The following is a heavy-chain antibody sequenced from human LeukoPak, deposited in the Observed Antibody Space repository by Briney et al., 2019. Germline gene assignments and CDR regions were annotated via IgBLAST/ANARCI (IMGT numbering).Heavy chain of an antibody. CDR1: GFTFSSYW. Sequence: PGGSLRLFCAASGFTFSSYWMSWVRQAPGKGLEWVSGISGSGHRTYYADSVKGRFTISRDNSKNTVHLQMNNLRAEDTAMYFCARRLYIVRGAFDIWGQGTMVTVSS. CDR2: ISGSGHRT. J-gene: IGHJ3*02. CDR3: ARRLYIVRGAFDI. D-gene: IGHD2/OR15-2a*01. V-gene: IGHV3-23*01.